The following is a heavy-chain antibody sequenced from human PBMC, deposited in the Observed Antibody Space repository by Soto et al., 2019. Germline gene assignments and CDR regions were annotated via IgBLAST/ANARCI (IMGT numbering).Heavy chain of an antibody. V-gene: IGHV1-8*01. CDR2: MNPNSGNT. CDR3: ARERTVAGNDY. D-gene: IGHD6-19*01. J-gene: IGHJ4*02. CDR1: GYTFTSYD. Sequence: GESLKISCKASGYTFTSYDINWVRQATGQGLEWMGWMNPNSGNTGYAQKFQGRVTMTRNTSISTAYMELSSLRSEDTAVYYCARERTVAGNDYWGQGTLVTVSS.